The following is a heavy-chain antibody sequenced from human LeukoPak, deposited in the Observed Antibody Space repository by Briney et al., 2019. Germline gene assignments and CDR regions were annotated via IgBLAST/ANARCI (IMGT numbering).Heavy chain of an antibody. Sequence: ASVKVSCKASGYTFTTYGISWVRQAPGQGLEWMGWISAYSGNTNYAQKLQGRVTMTPDTSTSTAYMELRSPRSDDTAVYYCARGKASQSTNYFDYWGQGTLVTVSS. CDR2: ISAYSGNT. J-gene: IGHJ4*02. CDR3: ARGKASQSTNYFDY. D-gene: IGHD5/OR15-5a*01. V-gene: IGHV1-18*01. CDR1: GYTFTTYG.